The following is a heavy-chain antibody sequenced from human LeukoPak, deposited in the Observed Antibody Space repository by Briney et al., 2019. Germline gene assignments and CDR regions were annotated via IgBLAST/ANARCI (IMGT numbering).Heavy chain of an antibody. CDR1: GFTFSSYA. Sequence: GGSLRLSCVASGFTFSSYAMTWFRQAPGKGLEWVSSFSGGDGSPYHADSVKGRFTISRDNSKSTLYLQMNSLRAEDTAIYYCAKNGWLRSSGLWGDYRGQGALVTVSS. J-gene: IGHJ4*02. V-gene: IGHV3-23*01. D-gene: IGHD5-12*01. CDR2: FSGGDGSP. CDR3: AKNGWLRSSGLWGDY.